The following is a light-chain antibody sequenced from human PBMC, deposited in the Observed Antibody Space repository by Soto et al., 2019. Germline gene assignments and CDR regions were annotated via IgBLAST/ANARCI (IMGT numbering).Light chain of an antibody. J-gene: IGKJ1*01. Sequence: EIVLTQSPGTLSLSPLEIATLSFMASQSVSNNYLAWYQQKPGQAPRLLIYGASNRATGIPDRFSGSGSGTDFTLTISRLEPEDFAVYYCQQYNNWPPWTFGQGTKVDIK. CDR2: GAS. V-gene: IGKV3-20*01. CDR3: QQYNNWPPWT. CDR1: QSVSNNY.